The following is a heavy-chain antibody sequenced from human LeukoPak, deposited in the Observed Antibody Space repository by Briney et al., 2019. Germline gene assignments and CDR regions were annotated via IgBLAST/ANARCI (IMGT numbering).Heavy chain of an antibody. Sequence: GGSLRLSCAASGFTFSSYGMHWVRQAPGKGLEWVAVISYDGSNKYYADSVKGRFTISRDNSKNTLYLQMNSLRAEETAVYYCAKAEIKLELLEAPSDWGQGTLVTVSS. D-gene: IGHD1-7*01. V-gene: IGHV3-30*18. CDR3: AKAEIKLELLEAPSD. CDR2: ISYDGSNK. CDR1: GFTFSSYG. J-gene: IGHJ4*02.